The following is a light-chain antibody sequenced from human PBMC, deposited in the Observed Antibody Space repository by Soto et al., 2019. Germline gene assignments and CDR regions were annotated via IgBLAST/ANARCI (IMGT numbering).Light chain of an antibody. CDR3: SSYTRTSSVI. CDR2: DVN. CDR1: SSDIGAYAY. Sequence: QLVLTQPASVSGSPGQSIAISCTGTSSDIGAYAYVSWYQQHPGKVPKLIVFDVNYRPSGVSSRFSGSKSGNTASLTISGLQAEDEADYYCSSYTRTSSVIFGGGTKLTVL. V-gene: IGLV2-14*03. J-gene: IGLJ2*01.